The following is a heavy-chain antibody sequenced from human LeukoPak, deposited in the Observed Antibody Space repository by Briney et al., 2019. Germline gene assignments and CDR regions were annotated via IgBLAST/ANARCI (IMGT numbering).Heavy chain of an antibody. D-gene: IGHD3-3*01. J-gene: IGHJ5*02. CDR2: IYTSGST. CDR3: ARSSGYTNWFDP. V-gene: IGHV4-61*02. Sequence: PSQTLSLTCTVSGGSISSGSYYWSWIRQPAGKGLEWIGRIYTSGSTNYNPSLKSRVTISVDTSKNQFSLKLSSVTAADTAVYYCARSSGYTNWFDPGGQGTLVTVSS. CDR1: GGSISSGSYY.